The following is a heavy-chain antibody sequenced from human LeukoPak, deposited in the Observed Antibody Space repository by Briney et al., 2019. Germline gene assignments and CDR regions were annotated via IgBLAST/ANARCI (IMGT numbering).Heavy chain of an antibody. CDR1: GFTFSSYA. Sequence: GGSLRLSCAASGFTFSSYAMSWVRQAPGKGLEWVAAISGSGGSTYYADSVKGRFTISRDNSKNTLYLQMNSLRAEDTAVYYCAKDIAGYNPTEAAFDIWGPGTMVTVSS. CDR3: AKDIAGYNPTEAAFDI. D-gene: IGHD5-24*01. V-gene: IGHV3-23*01. CDR2: ISGSGGST. J-gene: IGHJ3*02.